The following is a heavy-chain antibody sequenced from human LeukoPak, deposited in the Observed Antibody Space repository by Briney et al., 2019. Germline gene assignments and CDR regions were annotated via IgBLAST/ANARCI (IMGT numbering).Heavy chain of an antibody. CDR1: GFTFSSYA. V-gene: IGHV3-30-3*01. CDR3: ATSYDTSGYPNWFDP. CDR2: ISYDRTNK. Sequence: PGGSLRLSCAASGFTFSSYAMHWVRQAPGKGLEWVAVISYDRTNKYYADSVKGRFTISRDNSKYTLYLQMNSLRAEDTAVYYCATSYDTSGYPNWFDPWGQGTLVTVSS. D-gene: IGHD3-22*01. J-gene: IGHJ5*02.